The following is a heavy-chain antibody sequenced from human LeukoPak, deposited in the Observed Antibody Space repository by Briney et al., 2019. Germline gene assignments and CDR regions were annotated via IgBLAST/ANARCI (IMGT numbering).Heavy chain of an antibody. CDR1: GYTLTELS. CDR3: ARASTKKIAARRYYMDV. CDR2: FDPEDGET. J-gene: IGHJ6*03. V-gene: IGHV1-24*01. D-gene: IGHD6-6*01. Sequence: ASVKVSCKVSGYTLTELSMHWVRQAPGKGLEWMGGFDPEDGETIYAQKFQGRVTMTEDTSTDTAYMELSSLRSEDTAVYYCARASTKKIAARRYYMDVWGKGTTVTVSS.